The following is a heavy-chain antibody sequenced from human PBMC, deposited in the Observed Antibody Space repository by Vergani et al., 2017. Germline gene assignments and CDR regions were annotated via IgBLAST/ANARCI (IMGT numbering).Heavy chain of an antibody. CDR3: ARRGAFKDPSYYYGMDV. D-gene: IGHD3-16*01. CDR1: GGSISSGSYY. J-gene: IGHJ6*02. V-gene: IGHV4-61*02. CDR2: IYTSGST. Sequence: QVQLQESGPGLVKPSQTLSLTCTVSGGSISSGSYYWSWLRQPAGKGLEWIGRIYTSGSTNYNPSLKSRVTISVDTSKNQFSLKLSSVTAADTAVYYCARRGAFKDPSYYYGMDVWGQGTTVTVSS.